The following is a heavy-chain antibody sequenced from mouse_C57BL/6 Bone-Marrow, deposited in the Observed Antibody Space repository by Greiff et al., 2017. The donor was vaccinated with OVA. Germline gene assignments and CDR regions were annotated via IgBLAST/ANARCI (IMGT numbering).Heavy chain of an antibody. CDR3: ASYYSNVYAMDY. V-gene: IGHV1-64*01. CDR1: GYTFTSYW. J-gene: IGHJ4*01. CDR2: IHPNSGST. Sequence: VKLQQPGAELVKPGASVKLSCKASGYTFTSYWMHWVKQRPGQGLEWIGMIHPNSGSTNYNEKFKSKATLTVDKSSSTAYMQLSSLTSEDSAVYYCASYYSNVYAMDYWGQGTSVTVSS. D-gene: IGHD2-5*01.